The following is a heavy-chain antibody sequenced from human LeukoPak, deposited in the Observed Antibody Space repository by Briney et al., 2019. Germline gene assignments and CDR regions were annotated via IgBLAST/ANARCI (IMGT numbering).Heavy chain of an antibody. Sequence: PGGSLRLSCAASGFTFSSYGMHWVRQAPGKGLEWVAVISYDGSNKYYADSVKCRFTISRDNSKNTLYLQMNSLRAEDTAVYYCARDKPPRPHGSGSYEDPPPSGAFDIWGQGTMVTVSS. V-gene: IGHV3-30*03. D-gene: IGHD3-10*01. CDR2: ISYDGSNK. CDR1: GFTFSSYG. J-gene: IGHJ3*02. CDR3: ARDKPPRPHGSGSYEDPPPSGAFDI.